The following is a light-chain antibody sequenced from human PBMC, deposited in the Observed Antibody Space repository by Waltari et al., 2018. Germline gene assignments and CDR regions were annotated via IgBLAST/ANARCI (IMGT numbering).Light chain of an antibody. J-gene: IGLJ2*01. Sequence: QSALTQPASVSGSPGQSITISCTGTNNDVGGYDLVSWYQQHPGKAPKLIIYEVHRRPSGVSNRFSGSKSGNTVSLTISGLLAEDEAHYYCCSYVGVTTVLFGGGTTVAV. CDR3: CSYVGVTTVL. CDR2: EVH. V-gene: IGLV2-23*01. CDR1: NNDVGGYDL.